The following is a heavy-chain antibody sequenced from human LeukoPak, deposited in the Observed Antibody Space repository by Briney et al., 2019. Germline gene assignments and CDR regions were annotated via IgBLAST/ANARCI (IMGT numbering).Heavy chain of an antibody. J-gene: IGHJ4*02. V-gene: IGHV1-2*02. D-gene: IGHD3-22*01. CDR3: ARDILPPHYDTSYSYSRDY. Sequence: ASVKVSCKASGYIFTDFYMHWVRQPPGQGLEWMGWINPNSGGTNYAQTVQGRGTMTRDTSNTTAYMELSRLRSDDTAVYYCARDILPPHYDTSYSYSRDYWGQGTLVTVSS. CDR2: INPNSGGT. CDR1: GYIFTDFY.